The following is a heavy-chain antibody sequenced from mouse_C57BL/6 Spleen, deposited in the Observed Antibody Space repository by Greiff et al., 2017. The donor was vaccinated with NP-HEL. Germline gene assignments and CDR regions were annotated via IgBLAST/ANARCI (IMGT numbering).Heavy chain of an antibody. Sequence: QVHVKQSGAELARPGASVKLSCKASGYTFTSYGISWVKQRTGQGLEWIGEIYPRSGNTYYNEKFKGKATLTADKSSSTAYMELRSLTSEDSAVYFCATAQVSYYFDYWGQGTTLTVSS. V-gene: IGHV1-81*01. J-gene: IGHJ2*01. CDR1: GYTFTSYG. CDR2: IYPRSGNT. D-gene: IGHD3-2*02. CDR3: ATAQVSYYFDY.